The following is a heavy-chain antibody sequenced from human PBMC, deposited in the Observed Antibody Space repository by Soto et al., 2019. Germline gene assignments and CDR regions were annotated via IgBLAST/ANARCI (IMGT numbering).Heavy chain of an antibody. J-gene: IGHJ4*02. D-gene: IGHD6-19*01. V-gene: IGHV3-30*18. CDR2: ISYDGSNK. CDR3: AKPAWGSSGWYFDY. CDR1: GFTFSSYG. Sequence: GGSLRLSCAASGFTFSSYGMHWVRQAPGKGLEWVAVISYDGSNKYYADSVKGRFTISRDNSKNTLYLQMNSLRAEDTAVYYCAKPAWGSSGWYFDYWGQGTLVTVS.